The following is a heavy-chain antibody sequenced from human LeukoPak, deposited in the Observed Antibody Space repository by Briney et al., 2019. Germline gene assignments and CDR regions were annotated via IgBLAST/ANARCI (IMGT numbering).Heavy chain of an antibody. CDR3: ARVTDYYDSSGSNWFVP. D-gene: IGHD3-22*01. CDR2: VNPSGGST. Sequence: ASVKVSCKASGYTFTSYYMHWVRQAPGQGLEWMGIVNPSGGSTSYAQKFQGRVTMTRDTSTSTVYMELSSLRSEDTAVYYCARVTDYYDSSGSNWFVPWGQGTLVTVSS. J-gene: IGHJ5*02. CDR1: GYTFTSYY. V-gene: IGHV1-46*01.